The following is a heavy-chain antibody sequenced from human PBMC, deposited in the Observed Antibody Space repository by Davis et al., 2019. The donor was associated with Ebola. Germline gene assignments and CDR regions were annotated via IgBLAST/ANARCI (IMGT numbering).Heavy chain of an antibody. V-gene: IGHV3-30*03. CDR3: AREGKYRDESRTFDY. J-gene: IGHJ4*02. Sequence: GGSLRLSCAASGISFSNYGMFWVRQAPGKVMEWVAVISPDGSDKNYADSGKGRFTISRDNSKNTLYLQMNSLRADDTAVYYCAREGKYRDESRTFDYWGQGTLVTVSS. CDR2: ISPDGSDK. CDR1: GISFSNYG. D-gene: IGHD2-2*01.